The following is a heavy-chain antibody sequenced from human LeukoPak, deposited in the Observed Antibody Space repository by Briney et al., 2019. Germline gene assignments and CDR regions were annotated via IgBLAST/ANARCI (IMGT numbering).Heavy chain of an antibody. V-gene: IGHV4-59*01. CDR1: RGSISSYS. CDR2: IYYSRST. Sequence: SETLSLTCTVSRGSISSYSWSWIWQSPGKGRGWIGYIYYSRSTNNNPYLKSRVTISVDTSKNQFSLKLSSVTAADTAVYYGARCQAGYGGYARDGFDYWGQGTLVTVSS. CDR3: ARCQAGYGGYARDGFDY. D-gene: IGHD5-12*01. J-gene: IGHJ4*02.